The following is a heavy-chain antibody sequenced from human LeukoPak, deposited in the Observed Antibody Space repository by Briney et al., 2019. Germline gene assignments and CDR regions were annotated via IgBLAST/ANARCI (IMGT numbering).Heavy chain of an antibody. CDR3: AKARPRYGDYLGPH. J-gene: IGHJ4*02. D-gene: IGHD4-17*01. CDR1: GFTFSSYG. V-gene: IGHV3-33*06. Sequence: GGSLRLSCAASGFTFSSYGMHWVRQAPGKGLEWVAVIWYDGSNKYYADSVKGRFTISRDNSKNTLYLQMNSLRAEDTAVYYCAKARPRYGDYLGPHWGQGTLVTVSS. CDR2: IWYDGSNK.